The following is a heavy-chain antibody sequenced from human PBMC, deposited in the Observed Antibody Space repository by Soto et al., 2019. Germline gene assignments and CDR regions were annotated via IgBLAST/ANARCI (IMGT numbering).Heavy chain of an antibody. J-gene: IGHJ6*02. CDR3: ARSLGSTSDPPNYHYLYGMDV. Sequence: SETLPVTWIVSPGAIASTSYHWDWIRQPPGTRLDRIGAVYFSGRTYYRPSVKSRVTISVDTSKNQFYLNLSSVTAADTAAYYCARSLGSTSDPPNYHYLYGMDVWGQGTTVTVSS. CDR1: PGAIASTSYH. D-gene: IGHD2-2*01. V-gene: IGHV4-39*01. CDR2: VYFSGRT.